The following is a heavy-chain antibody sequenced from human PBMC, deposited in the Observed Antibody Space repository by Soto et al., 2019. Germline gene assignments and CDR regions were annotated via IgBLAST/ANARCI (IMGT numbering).Heavy chain of an antibody. D-gene: IGHD3-16*02. CDR2: INHSGST. CDR3: ARDLRYDYIWGSYRQGLGYFDY. CDR1: GGSFSGYY. Sequence: SETLSLTCAVYGGSFSGYYWSWIRQPPGKGLEWIGEINHSGSTNYNPSLKSRVTISVDTSKNQFSLKLSSVTAADTAVYYCARDLRYDYIWGSYRQGLGYFDYWGQGTLVTVSS. J-gene: IGHJ4*02. V-gene: IGHV4-34*01.